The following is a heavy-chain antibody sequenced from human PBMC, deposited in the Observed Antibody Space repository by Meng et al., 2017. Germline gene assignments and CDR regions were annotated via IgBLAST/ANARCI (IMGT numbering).Heavy chain of an antibody. J-gene: IGHJ4*02. CDR2: IKQDGSEK. Sequence: LSLTCAASGFTFSSYWMSWVRQAPGKGLEWVANIKQDGSEKYYVDSVKGRFTISRDNAKNSLYLQMNSLRAEDTAVYYCARDHSPLYCSGGSCYSGNFDYWGQGTLVTVSS. CDR3: ARDHSPLYCSGGSCYSGNFDY. D-gene: IGHD2-15*01. CDR1: GFTFSSYW. V-gene: IGHV3-7*01.